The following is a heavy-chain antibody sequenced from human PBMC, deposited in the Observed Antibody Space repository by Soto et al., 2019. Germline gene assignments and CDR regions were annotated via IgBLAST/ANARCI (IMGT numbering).Heavy chain of an antibody. Sequence: EVQLVESGGGLVKPGGSLRLSCAASGFTFTSYSMNWVRQAPGKGLEWVSSISSGSNYIYYADSVKGRFTISRDNAKNSLYRQLNSLSAEDTAVYYCARDWAQYSNAENWFDPWGQGTLVTVSS. CDR1: GFTFTSYS. V-gene: IGHV3-21*01. D-gene: IGHD5-18*01. J-gene: IGHJ5*02. CDR3: ARDWAQYSNAENWFDP. CDR2: ISSGSNYI.